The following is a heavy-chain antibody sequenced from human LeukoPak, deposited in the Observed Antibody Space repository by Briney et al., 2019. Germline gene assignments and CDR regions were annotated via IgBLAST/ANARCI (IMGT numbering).Heavy chain of an antibody. J-gene: IGHJ4*02. CDR2: IYSGGST. CDR3: AAHSSSKTRFDY. Sequence: GGSLRLSCAASGFIVSGNYMSWVRQAPGKGLEWLSIIYSGGSTYYTDSVKGRSTISRDNTKNTLFLQMDSLRAEDTAVYYCAAHSSSKTRFDYWGQGTLVTVSS. D-gene: IGHD6-6*01. V-gene: IGHV3-66*01. CDR1: GFIVSGNY.